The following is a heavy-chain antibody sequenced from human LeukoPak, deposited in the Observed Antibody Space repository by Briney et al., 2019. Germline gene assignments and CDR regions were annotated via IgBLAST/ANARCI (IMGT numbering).Heavy chain of an antibody. J-gene: IGHJ4*02. CDR3: ARELIGGAVALDY. Sequence: QAGGSLRLSCAASGFTFSSYWMHWVRQAPGKGLVWVSRINSDGSTTRYADSVKGRFTISRDNAKNSLFLHMNSLRAEDTAVYYCARELIGGAVALDYWGQGTLVTVSS. CDR1: GFTFSSYW. V-gene: IGHV3-74*01. CDR2: INSDGSTT. D-gene: IGHD3-3*01.